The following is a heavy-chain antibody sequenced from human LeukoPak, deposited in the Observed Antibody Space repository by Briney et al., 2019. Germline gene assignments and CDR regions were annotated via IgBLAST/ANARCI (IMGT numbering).Heavy chain of an antibody. CDR1: GYSCSSYW. D-gene: IGHD2-15*01. V-gene: IGHV5-51*01. CDR3: ARHRKDIGFDS. Sequence: GESLKISCKGSGYSCSSYWIGWVRQMPGKGLEWMGIIYPDDSDTRYSPSFQGQVTISADRSISTAYLQWSSLKASDTAMYYCARHRKDIGFDSWGQGTLVTVSS. CDR2: IYPDDSDT. J-gene: IGHJ4*02.